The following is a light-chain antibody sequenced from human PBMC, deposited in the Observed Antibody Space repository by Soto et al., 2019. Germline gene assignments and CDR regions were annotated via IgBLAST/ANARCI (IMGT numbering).Light chain of an antibody. CDR2: WAS. Sequence: DIVMTQSPDSLAVSLGERATINCKSSQSVLYISNNKNYLGWYQQKPGQTPKLLIYWASTRDSGVPDRFSGSGSGTDFTLPISSLQAEDVAVYYCQQYYSPPYTFGQVTRLEIK. J-gene: IGKJ2*01. CDR1: QSVLYISNNKNY. V-gene: IGKV4-1*01. CDR3: QQYYSPPYT.